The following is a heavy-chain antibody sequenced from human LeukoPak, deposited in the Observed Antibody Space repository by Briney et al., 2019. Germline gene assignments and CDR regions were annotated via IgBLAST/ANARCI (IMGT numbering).Heavy chain of an antibody. D-gene: IGHD4-17*01. J-gene: IGHJ3*02. CDR1: GGSISSYY. CDR2: IHYSGST. CDR3: ARDTEHQRSDAFDI. V-gene: IGHV4-59*01. Sequence: SETLSLTCTVSGGSISSYYWSWIRQPPGKGLEWIGYIHYSGSTNYNPSLKSRVTISVDTSKNQFSLKLSSVTAADTAVYYCARDTEHQRSDAFDIWGQGTMVTVSS.